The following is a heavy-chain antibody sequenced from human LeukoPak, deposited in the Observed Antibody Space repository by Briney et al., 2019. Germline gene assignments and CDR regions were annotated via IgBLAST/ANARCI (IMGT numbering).Heavy chain of an antibody. J-gene: IGHJ4*02. Sequence: ASVKVSCKASGGTFSSYAISWVRQAPGQGLEWMGWISAYNGNTNYAQKFQGRVTMTRDTSTSTVYMELSSLRSEDTAVYYCASEYSSGWGSGDYWGQGTLVTVSS. D-gene: IGHD6-19*01. CDR1: GGTFSSYA. CDR2: ISAYNGNT. V-gene: IGHV1-18*01. CDR3: ASEYSSGWGSGDY.